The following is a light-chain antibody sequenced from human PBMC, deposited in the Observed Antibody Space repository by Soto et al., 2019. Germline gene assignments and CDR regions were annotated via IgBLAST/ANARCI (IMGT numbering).Light chain of an antibody. V-gene: IGKV1-5*03. CDR1: QNIDTW. J-gene: IGKJ1*01. CDR3: QQYRDSSRS. Sequence: DIQMTQSPSTLSASIGDRLTISCRASQNIDTWLDWYQQSPGEAPKLLIYTASNLETGVPSRFSGSGSGTAFTLTISSLQPEDFATYYCQQYRDSSRSFGQGTQVE. CDR2: TAS.